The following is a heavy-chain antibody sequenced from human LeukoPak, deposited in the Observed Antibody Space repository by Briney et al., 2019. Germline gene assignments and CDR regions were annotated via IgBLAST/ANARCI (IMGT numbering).Heavy chain of an antibody. D-gene: IGHD1-1*01. Sequence: SETLSLTCTVSGGSISSGSYYWGWIRQPPGKGLEWIGSIYYSGSTYYNPSLKSRVTISVDTSKNQFSLKLSSVTAADTAVYYCARGLQLHRLSFDYWGQGTLVTVSS. CDR1: GGSISSGSYY. CDR2: IYYSGST. CDR3: ARGLQLHRLSFDY. V-gene: IGHV4-39*07. J-gene: IGHJ4*02.